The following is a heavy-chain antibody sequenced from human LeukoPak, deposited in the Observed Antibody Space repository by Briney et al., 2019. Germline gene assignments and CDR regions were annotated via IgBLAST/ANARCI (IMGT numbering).Heavy chain of an antibody. Sequence: PGGSLRLSCVASGFTSSRYWMTWFRQAPGKGLEWVAVISYDGSNKYYADSVKGRFTISRDNSKNTLYLQMNSLRAEDTAVYYCAKDSLRYFDWLFTNHPYYFDYWGQGTLVTVSS. J-gene: IGHJ4*02. CDR2: ISYDGSNK. D-gene: IGHD3-9*01. CDR3: AKDSLRYFDWLFTNHPYYFDY. V-gene: IGHV3-30*18. CDR1: GFTSSRYW.